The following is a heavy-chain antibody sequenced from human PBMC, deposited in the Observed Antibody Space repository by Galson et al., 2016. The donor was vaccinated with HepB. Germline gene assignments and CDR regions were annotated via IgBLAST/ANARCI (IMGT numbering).Heavy chain of an antibody. CDR2: INPNSGGR. J-gene: IGHJ6*03. D-gene: IGHD4-17*01. CDR3: ARGNQMDYGETYYFYFMDV. CDR1: GYTFNSYY. V-gene: IGHV1-2*02. Sequence: SVKVSCKASGYTFNSYYLHWVRQAPGQGLEWMGWINPNSGGRNYAPKFQGRVTMTRDTSTTTAYMELTRLTIDGTALYYCARGNQMDYGETYYFYFMDVWGKGTTVTVAS.